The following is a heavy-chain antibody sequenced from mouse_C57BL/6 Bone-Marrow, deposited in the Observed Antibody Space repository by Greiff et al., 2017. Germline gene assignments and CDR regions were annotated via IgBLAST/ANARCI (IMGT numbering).Heavy chain of an antibody. Sequence: VQLQQSGAELARPGASVKLSCKASGYTFTSYGISWVKQRTGQGLEWIGEIYPRSGNTYYNEKFKGKATLTADKSSSTAYMELRSLTSEDSAVYFCASGYSNSRGFAYWGQGTLVTVSA. CDR1: GYTFTSYG. J-gene: IGHJ3*01. CDR3: ASGYSNSRGFAY. D-gene: IGHD2-5*01. V-gene: IGHV1-81*01. CDR2: IYPRSGNT.